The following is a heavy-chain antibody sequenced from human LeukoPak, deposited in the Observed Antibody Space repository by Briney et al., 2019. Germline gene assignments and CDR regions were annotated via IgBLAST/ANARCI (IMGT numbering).Heavy chain of an antibody. V-gene: IGHV4-4*02. Sequence: PSGTLSLTCAVSGASISSNYWWSWVRQPPGKGLEWIGELHHGGSTNYSPSLKSRVTTSVDKSKNQFSLTLTSATAADTAVYYCARGRSVGYSNFWYAQYKAPFDYWGQGTLVTVSS. J-gene: IGHJ4*02. CDR3: ARGRSVGYSNFWYAQYKAPFDY. CDR2: LHHGGST. D-gene: IGHD6-13*01. CDR1: GASISSNYW.